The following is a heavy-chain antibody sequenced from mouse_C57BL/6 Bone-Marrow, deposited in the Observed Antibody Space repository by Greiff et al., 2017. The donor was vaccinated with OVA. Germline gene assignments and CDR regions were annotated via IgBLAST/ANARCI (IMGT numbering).Heavy chain of an antibody. V-gene: IGHV1-74*01. J-gene: IGHJ2*01. CDR1: GYTFTSYW. D-gene: IGHD1-1*01. CDR3: AINFPVTTVVAIDY. Sequence: QVQLQQPGAELVKPGASVKVSCKASGYTFTSYWMHWVKQRPGQGLEWIGRIHPSDSDTNYNQTFKGQATLTVDKSSSTAYMQLSCLTSEDSAVYDCAINFPVTTVVAIDYWGQGTTLTVSS. CDR2: IHPSDSDT.